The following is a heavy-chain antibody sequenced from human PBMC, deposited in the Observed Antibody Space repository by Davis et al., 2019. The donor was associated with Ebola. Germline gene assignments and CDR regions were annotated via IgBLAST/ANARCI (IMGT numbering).Heavy chain of an antibody. Sequence: MPGGSLRLSCAVYGGSFSGYYWSWIRQPPGKGLEWIGEINHSGSTNYNPSLKSRVTISVDTSKNQFSLKLSSVTAADTAVYYCAREGMEMATILYYYYGMDVWGKGTTVTVSS. J-gene: IGHJ6*04. CDR2: INHSGST. CDR3: AREGMEMATILYYYYGMDV. D-gene: IGHD5-24*01. CDR1: GGSFSGYY. V-gene: IGHV4-34*01.